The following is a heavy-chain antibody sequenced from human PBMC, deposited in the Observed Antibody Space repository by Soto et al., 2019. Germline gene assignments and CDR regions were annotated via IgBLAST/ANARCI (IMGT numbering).Heavy chain of an antibody. CDR2: IYYSGST. V-gene: IGHV4-59*01. J-gene: IGHJ4*02. Sequence: QQPPGKGLEWIGYIYYSGSTNYNPSLKSRVTISVDTSKNQFSLKLRSVTAADTAVYYCASARYSYGFPNFDYWGQGTLVTVSS. D-gene: IGHD5-18*01. CDR3: ASARYSYGFPNFDY.